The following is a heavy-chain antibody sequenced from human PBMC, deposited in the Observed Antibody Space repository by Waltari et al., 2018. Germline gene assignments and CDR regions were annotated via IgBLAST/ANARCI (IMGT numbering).Heavy chain of an antibody. V-gene: IGHV4-4*02. CDR2: VRGDGKT. CDR3: ARDRGRGLYLDS. J-gene: IGHJ4*02. CDR1: GDSMSTTYC. Sequence: QLQLQESGPGLVKPSGTLSLTCPLSGDSMSTTYCWSWVRQSPGRGLEWIGQVRGDGKTNYNPSFASRVAVSLDTYNYQFSLMVTSATAADTAIYYCARDRGRGLYLDSWGPGTLVTVSP. D-gene: IGHD1-1*01.